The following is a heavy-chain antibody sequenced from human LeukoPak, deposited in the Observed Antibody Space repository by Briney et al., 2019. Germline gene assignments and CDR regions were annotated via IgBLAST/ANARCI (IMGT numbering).Heavy chain of an antibody. Sequence: PSETLSLTCAVYGGSFSGYYWSWIRQPPGKGLEWIGEINHSGSTNYNPSLKSRVTISVDTSKNQFSLKPSSVTAADTAVYYCARGWAFGSSWYVNYYYYMDVWGKGTTVTVSS. CDR1: GGSFSGYY. D-gene: IGHD6-13*01. V-gene: IGHV4-34*01. CDR3: ARGWAFGSSWYVNYYYYMDV. CDR2: INHSGST. J-gene: IGHJ6*03.